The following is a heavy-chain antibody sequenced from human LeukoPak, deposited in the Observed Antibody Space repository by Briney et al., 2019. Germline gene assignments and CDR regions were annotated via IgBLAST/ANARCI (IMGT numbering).Heavy chain of an antibody. J-gene: IGHJ2*01. CDR3: ATAGNFDL. D-gene: IGHD1-26*01. CDR2: FYNSGSS. Sequence: SETLSLTCSVSGVSISSFYWTWIRQVPGKGLEWIGYFYNSGSSDYNPSLKSRATFSEDTSKNHFSPSLSAVTAADTAVYYCATAGNFDLWGRGTLVTVSS. CDR1: GVSISSFY. V-gene: IGHV4-59*01.